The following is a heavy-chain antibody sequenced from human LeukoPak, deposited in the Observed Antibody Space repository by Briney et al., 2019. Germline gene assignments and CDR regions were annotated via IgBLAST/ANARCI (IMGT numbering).Heavy chain of an antibody. J-gene: IGHJ4*02. D-gene: IGHD5-12*01. V-gene: IGHV3-21*01. CDR1: AFNFSVYD. Sequence: AGGSLRLSCSASAFNFSVYDMYWVRQAPGKGLEWGSSISSSSSYIYYADSVKGRFTIYRDNVKNSLDLQMHSLRAADTAVYYCARGYRGGNDRYWGQGTLVTVSS. CDR3: ARGYRGGNDRY. CDR2: ISSSSSYI.